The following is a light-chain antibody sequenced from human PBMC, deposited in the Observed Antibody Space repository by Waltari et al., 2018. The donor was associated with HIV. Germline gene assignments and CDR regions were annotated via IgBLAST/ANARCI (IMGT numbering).Light chain of an antibody. CDR3: ASYGDTNRVL. J-gene: IGLJ6*01. V-gene: IGLV2-8*01. CDR2: EVN. Sequence: QSALTQPPSASGSLGQSVTISCTGTSSDVGGYDSVSWYQHHPDKAPKLIIYEVNKRPSGVPDRFSGSKSDNTASLTVAGLQDDDEAHYYCASYGDTNRVLFGGGTRVTVL. CDR1: SSDVGGYDS.